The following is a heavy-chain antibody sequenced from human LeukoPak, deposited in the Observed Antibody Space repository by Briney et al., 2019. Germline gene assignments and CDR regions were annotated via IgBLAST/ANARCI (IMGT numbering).Heavy chain of an antibody. CDR2: ISYDGSNK. Sequence: PGGSLRLSCAASGFTFSSYGMHWVRQAPGKGLEWVAVISYDGSNKYYADSVKGRFTISRDNAKNSLYLQMNSLRAEDTAVYYCARAVTPFDYWGQGTLVIVSS. J-gene: IGHJ4*02. V-gene: IGHV3-30*03. D-gene: IGHD4-17*01. CDR1: GFTFSSYG. CDR3: ARAVTPFDY.